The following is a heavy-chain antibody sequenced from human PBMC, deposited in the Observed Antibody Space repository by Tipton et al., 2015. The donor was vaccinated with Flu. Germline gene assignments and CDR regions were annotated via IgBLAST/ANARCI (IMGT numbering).Heavy chain of an antibody. V-gene: IGHV3-33*06. CDR1: GFTFSSYG. Sequence: SLRLSCAASGFTFSSYGMHWVRQAPGKGLERVAVIWYDGSNKYYADSVKGRFTISRDNSKNTLYLQMNSLRAEDTAVYYCAKDQGVAAAGSDYWGQGTLVTVSS. D-gene: IGHD6-13*01. CDR3: AKDQGVAAAGSDY. J-gene: IGHJ4*02. CDR2: IWYDGSNK.